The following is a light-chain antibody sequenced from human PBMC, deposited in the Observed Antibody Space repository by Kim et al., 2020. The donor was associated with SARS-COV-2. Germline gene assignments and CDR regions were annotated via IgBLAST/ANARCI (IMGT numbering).Light chain of an antibody. V-gene: IGKV3-11*01. CDR1: HSVNTY. CDR3: QQRSNWPLT. J-gene: IGKJ4*01. Sequence: LSPGERATLSCGASHSVNTYLAWYQQRPGQSPRLLIFDASNRAPGIPARFSGSGSGTDFTLTISSLEPEDFAIYYCQQRSNWPLTFGGGTKVDIK. CDR2: DAS.